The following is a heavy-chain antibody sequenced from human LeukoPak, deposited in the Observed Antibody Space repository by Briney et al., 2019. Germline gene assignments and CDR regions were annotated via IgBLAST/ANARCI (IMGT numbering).Heavy chain of an antibody. V-gene: IGHV3-30-3*01. J-gene: IGHJ4*02. Sequence: GRSLRLSCAASGFTFSSYAMHWVRQAPGKGLEWVAVISYDGSNKYYADSVKGRFTISRDNSKNTLYLQMNSLRAEDTAVYYCARDVFGGSGWFPYWGQGTLVTVSS. D-gene: IGHD6-19*01. CDR2: ISYDGSNK. CDR3: ARDVFGGSGWFPY. CDR1: GFTFSSYA.